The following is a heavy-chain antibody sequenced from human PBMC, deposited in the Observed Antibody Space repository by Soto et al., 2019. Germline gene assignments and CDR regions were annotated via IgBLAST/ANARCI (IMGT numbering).Heavy chain of an antibody. Sequence: QLQLQESGSGLVKPSQTLSLTCAVSGGSISSGGYSWSWIRQPPGKGLEWIGYIYHSGSTYYNPSLKSRVTISVDRSKHQFSLKLSSVTAADTAVYYCARVVKGMYNWFDPWGQGTLVTVSS. V-gene: IGHV4-30-2*01. J-gene: IGHJ5*02. CDR2: IYHSGST. CDR1: GGSISSGGYS. CDR3: ARVVKGMYNWFDP.